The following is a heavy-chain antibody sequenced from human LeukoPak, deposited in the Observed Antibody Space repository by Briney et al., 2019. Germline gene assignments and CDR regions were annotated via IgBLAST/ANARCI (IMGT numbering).Heavy chain of an antibody. CDR2: ISYDGSNN. J-gene: IGHJ4*02. CDR1: GFTFSSYG. Sequence: GGSLRLSCAASGFTFSSYGMHWVRQAPGKGLEWAAVISYDGSNNSYADSVKGRFPISRDNSKHTLYLQMNSLRAEDTAVYYCANGPERSNIAAAANGFDYWGQGTLVTVPS. V-gene: IGHV3-30*18. D-gene: IGHD6-13*01. CDR3: ANGPERSNIAAAANGFDY.